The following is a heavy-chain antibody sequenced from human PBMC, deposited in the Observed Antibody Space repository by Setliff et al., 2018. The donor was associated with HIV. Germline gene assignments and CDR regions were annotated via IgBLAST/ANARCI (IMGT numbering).Heavy chain of an antibody. Sequence: PSETLSLTCTVSGGSITSYYWNWIRQSPGKGLEWIGSFYYGGNTYYNPSLKSRVTISVDTSKNQFSLKLSSVTAADKAVYYCARGTGSYGSDYWGQGTLVTVSS. D-gene: IGHD5-18*01. V-gene: IGHV4-59*08. CDR1: GGSITSYY. J-gene: IGHJ4*02. CDR3: ARGTGSYGSDY. CDR2: FYYGGNT.